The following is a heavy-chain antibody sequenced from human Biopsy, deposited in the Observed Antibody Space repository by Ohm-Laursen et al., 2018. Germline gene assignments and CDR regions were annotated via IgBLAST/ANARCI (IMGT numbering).Heavy chain of an antibody. CDR2: INHRGSA. Sequence: PGTLSLTCAVYGGSFSGYYWTWIRQPPGKGLEWIGEINHRGSASYNPSLKSRITVLVDTSKNQFSLKLRSVSAADTAVYFCARALDYYDQYYYYAMDVWGQGTPVTVSS. CDR3: ARALDYYDQYYYYAMDV. D-gene: IGHD3-16*01. CDR1: GGSFSGYY. J-gene: IGHJ6*02. V-gene: IGHV4-34*01.